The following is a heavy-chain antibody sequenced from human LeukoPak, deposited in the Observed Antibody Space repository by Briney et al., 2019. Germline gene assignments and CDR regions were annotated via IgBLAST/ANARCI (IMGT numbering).Heavy chain of an antibody. D-gene: IGHD6-13*01. Sequence: SVKVSCKASGGTFSSYAISWVRQAPGQGLEWMGGIIPIFGTANYAQKFQGRVTITTDESTSTAYMELSSLRSGDTAVYYCASAGQQLVYGWFDPWGQGTLVTVSS. CDR1: GGTFSSYA. J-gene: IGHJ5*02. CDR3: ASAGQQLVYGWFDP. CDR2: IIPIFGTA. V-gene: IGHV1-69*05.